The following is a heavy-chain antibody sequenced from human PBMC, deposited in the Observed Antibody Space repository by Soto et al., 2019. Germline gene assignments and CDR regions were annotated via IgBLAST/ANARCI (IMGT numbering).Heavy chain of an antibody. Sequence: EVQLFESGGGLVQPGGSLRLSCEASGFTFSNYAMSWVRQAPGKGLEWVSGIHGNGDKTYYADSVKGRFTISRDNSKISLYLQMNSPVAEDTGVYFCVIPWRGVGTYYNVDFWGRGTLVTVSS. D-gene: IGHD3-10*01. CDR1: GFTFSNYA. CDR2: IHGNGDKT. J-gene: IGHJ4*01. CDR3: VIPWRGVGTYYNVDF. V-gene: IGHV3-23*01.